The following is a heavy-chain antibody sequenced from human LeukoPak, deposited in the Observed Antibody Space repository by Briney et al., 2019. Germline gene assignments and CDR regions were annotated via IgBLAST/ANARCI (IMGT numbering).Heavy chain of an antibody. V-gene: IGHV4-39*07. CDR3: AREKKLAY. CDR1: GGSISSSSYY. D-gene: IGHD6-6*01. Sequence: SETLSLTCTVSGGSISSSSYYWGWIRQPPGKGLEWIGSIYYSGSTYYNPSLKSRVTISVDTSKNQFSLKLSSVTAADTAVYYCAREKKLAYWGQGTLVTVSS. J-gene: IGHJ4*02. CDR2: IYYSGST.